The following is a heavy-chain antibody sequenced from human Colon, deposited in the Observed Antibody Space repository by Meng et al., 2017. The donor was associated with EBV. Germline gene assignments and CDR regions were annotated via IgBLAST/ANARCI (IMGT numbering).Heavy chain of an antibody. J-gene: IGHJ4*02. Sequence: VQLPEPGPVLVKLSQTLSLAFTVSGGSISSGGYYWSWIRQHPGKGLEWIGYIYYSGSTYYNPSLKSRVTISIDTSKNQFSLKLSSVTAADTAVYYCARGPSRWLQFSFDYWGQGTLVTASS. V-gene: IGHV4-31*03. CDR3: ARGPSRWLQFSFDY. D-gene: IGHD5-24*01. CDR2: IYYSGST. CDR1: GGSISSGGYY.